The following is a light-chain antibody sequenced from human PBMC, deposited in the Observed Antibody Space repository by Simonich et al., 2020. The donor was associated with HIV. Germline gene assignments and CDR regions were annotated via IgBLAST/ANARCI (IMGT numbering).Light chain of an antibody. Sequence: QSALTQPASVSGSPGQSITISCPGTSSGVGGHNYVSWYQHNPGKAPKLMIYDVSNRPSGISNRFSGSKSGNTASLTISGLQAEDEADYYCSSYATRRNPYVFGTGTKVTVL. CDR3: SSYATRRNPYV. V-gene: IGLV2-14*03. CDR2: DVS. J-gene: IGLJ1*01. CDR1: SSGVGGHNY.